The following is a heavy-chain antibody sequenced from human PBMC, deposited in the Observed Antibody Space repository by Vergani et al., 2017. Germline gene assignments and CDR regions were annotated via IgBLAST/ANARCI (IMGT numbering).Heavy chain of an antibody. CDR3: VRTVALWFGETKDGGWFDP. D-gene: IGHD3-10*01. V-gene: IGHV4-38-2*01. CDR2: IYHTGSA. J-gene: IGHJ5*02. CDR1: GYSITSGYY. Sequence: QVQLLESGPGLLKPSETLSLTCSVSGYSITSGYYWGWIRQPPGRGLEWIGSIYHTGSAYYNPSLKSRGTVSVATSMNQVSLKLNSVTAADTAVYYCVRTVALWFGETKDGGWFDPWGQGTLVTVTS.